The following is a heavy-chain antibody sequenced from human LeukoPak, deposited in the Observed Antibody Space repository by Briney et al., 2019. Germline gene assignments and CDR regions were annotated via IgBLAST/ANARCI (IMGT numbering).Heavy chain of an antibody. Sequence: RASVKVSFTASGGTFSSYAISWVRQAPGQGLEWMGWISASNGNTNYAQKLQGRVTMTTETSTSTAYMELRSLRSDDTAVYYCARALSRGYSGYDYGLGYWGQGTLVTVSS. CDR2: ISASNGNT. V-gene: IGHV1-18*01. D-gene: IGHD5-12*01. CDR1: GGTFSSYA. J-gene: IGHJ4*02. CDR3: ARALSRGYSGYDYGLGY.